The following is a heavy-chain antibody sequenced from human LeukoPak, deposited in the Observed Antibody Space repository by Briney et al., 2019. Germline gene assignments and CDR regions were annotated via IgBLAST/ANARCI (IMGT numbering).Heavy chain of an antibody. Sequence: ESGPTLVNPTQTLTLTCTFSGFSLNTGGVGVGWIRQPPGKALEWLALIYWDDDKRYSPSLESRLTITKDTSKNQVVLTMTNMDPVDTATYYCAHAMTTVTFFDYWGQGTLVTVSS. CDR1: GFSLNTGGVG. CDR3: AHAMTTVTFFDY. V-gene: IGHV2-5*02. D-gene: IGHD4-17*01. J-gene: IGHJ4*02. CDR2: IYWDDDK.